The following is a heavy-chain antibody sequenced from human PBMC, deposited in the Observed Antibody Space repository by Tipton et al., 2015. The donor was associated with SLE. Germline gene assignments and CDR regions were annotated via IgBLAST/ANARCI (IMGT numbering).Heavy chain of an antibody. V-gene: IGHV4-34*01. CDR1: GGSFSGYY. D-gene: IGHD6-6*01. CDR2: INHSGST. CDR3: ARDSYSSSSGSYYYGMDV. J-gene: IGHJ6*02. Sequence: GLVKPSETLSLTCAVYGGSFSGYYWSWIRQPPGKGLEWIGEINHSGSTNYNPSLKSRVTISVDTSKNQFSLKLSSVTAADTAVYYCARDSYSSSSGSYYYGMDVWGQGTTVTVSS.